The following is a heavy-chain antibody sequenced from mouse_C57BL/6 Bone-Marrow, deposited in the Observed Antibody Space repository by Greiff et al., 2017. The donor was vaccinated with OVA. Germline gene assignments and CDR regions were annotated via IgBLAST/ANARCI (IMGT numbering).Heavy chain of an antibody. D-gene: IGHD2-5*01. CDR2: IDPETGGT. J-gene: IGHJ4*01. V-gene: IGHV1-15*01. CDR3: TRGYSNYYAMDY. Sequence: QVQLKQSGAELVRPGASVTLSCKASGYTFTDYEMHWVKQTPVHGLEWIGAIDPETGGTAYNQKFKGKALLTADKSSSTVYMELRSLTSEDSAVYYCTRGYSNYYAMDYWGQGTSVTVSS. CDR1: GYTFTDYE.